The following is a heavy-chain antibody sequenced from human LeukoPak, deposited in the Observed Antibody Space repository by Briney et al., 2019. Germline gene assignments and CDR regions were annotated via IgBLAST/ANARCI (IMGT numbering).Heavy chain of an antibody. Sequence: PSETMSLTCAVYGGSFSGYDWSWIRQPPGKGLEWIGEINHSGSTNYNSSLKSRVTISVDTSKNQFSLKLSSVTAADTAVYYCARGGSGYSSSWDNIWGQGTLVTASS. CDR3: ARGGSGYSSSWDNI. CDR2: INHSGST. V-gene: IGHV4-34*01. D-gene: IGHD6-13*01. CDR1: GGSFSGYD. J-gene: IGHJ4*02.